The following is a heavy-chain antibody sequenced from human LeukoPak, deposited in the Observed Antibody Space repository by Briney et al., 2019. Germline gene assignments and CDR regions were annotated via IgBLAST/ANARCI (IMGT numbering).Heavy chain of an antibody. Sequence: GGSLRLSCAASGFTFSSYSMNWVRQAPGKGLEWVSYISSSSSTIYYADSVKGRFTISRDNAKNSLYLQMNSLRAEDTAVYYCARDIRGEWFGELTGEFEGITSYGMDVWGQGTTVTVSS. CDR2: ISSSSSTI. CDR1: GFTFSSYS. D-gene: IGHD3-10*01. CDR3: ARDIRGEWFGELTGEFEGITSYGMDV. V-gene: IGHV3-48*04. J-gene: IGHJ6*02.